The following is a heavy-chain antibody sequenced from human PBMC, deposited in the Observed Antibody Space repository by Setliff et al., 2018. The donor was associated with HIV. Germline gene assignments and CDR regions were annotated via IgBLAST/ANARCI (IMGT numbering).Heavy chain of an antibody. V-gene: IGHV4-4*09. CDR3: ARGLSFYDPGGFDY. J-gene: IGHJ4*02. D-gene: IGHD3-22*01. CDR1: GGSISSYY. Sequence: SETLSLTCTGSGGSISSYYWSWIRQPPGKGLEWIGYIYTSGSTNYNPSLKSRVTISVDTSKNQFSLKLSSVTAADTAVYCCARGLSFYDPGGFDYWGQGTLVTVSS. CDR2: IYTSGST.